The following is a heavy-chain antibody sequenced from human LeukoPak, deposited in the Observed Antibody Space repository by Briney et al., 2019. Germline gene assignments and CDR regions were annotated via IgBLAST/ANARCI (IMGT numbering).Heavy chain of an antibody. Sequence: SETLSLTCSVSGGSITVYYWNWIRQSPAKGLEWIGSISYSGSTNYNPSLKSRVTISIDTSKNRFSLKVSSVIAADTAMYYCARGGSRSYTSSTLDYWGQGTLVTVSS. CDR1: GGSITVYY. J-gene: IGHJ4*02. D-gene: IGHD6-6*01. CDR2: ISYSGST. CDR3: ARGGSRSYTSSTLDY. V-gene: IGHV4-59*12.